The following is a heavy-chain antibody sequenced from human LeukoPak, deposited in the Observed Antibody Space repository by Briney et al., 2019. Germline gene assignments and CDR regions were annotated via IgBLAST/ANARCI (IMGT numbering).Heavy chain of an antibody. Sequence: GGSLRLACAASGFTFSSFWMGWVRQAPGKGLERVANIKQDGSEQYYVDSVKGRFTISRDNAKNSLYLQMNSLRAEDTAVYYCARDKSVGATPLDYWGQGTLVTVSS. V-gene: IGHV3-7*05. CDR3: ARDKSVGATPLDY. D-gene: IGHD1-26*01. CDR1: GFTFSSFW. CDR2: IKQDGSEQ. J-gene: IGHJ4*02.